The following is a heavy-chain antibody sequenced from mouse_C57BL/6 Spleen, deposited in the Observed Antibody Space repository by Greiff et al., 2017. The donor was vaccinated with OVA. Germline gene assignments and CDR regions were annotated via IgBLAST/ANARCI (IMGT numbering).Heavy chain of an antibody. Sequence: EVKVVESGGGLVKPGGSLKLSCAASGFTFSDYGMHWVRQAPEKGLEWVAYISSGSSTIYYADTVKGRFTISRDNAKNTLFLQMTSLRSEDTAMYYCARGPEGFAYWGQGTLVTVSA. CDR1: GFTFSDYG. CDR2: ISSGSSTI. V-gene: IGHV5-17*01. J-gene: IGHJ3*01. CDR3: ARGPEGFAY.